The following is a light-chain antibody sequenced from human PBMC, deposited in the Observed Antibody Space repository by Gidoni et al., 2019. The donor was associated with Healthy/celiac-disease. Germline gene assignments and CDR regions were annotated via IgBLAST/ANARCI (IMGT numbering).Light chain of an antibody. Sequence: SSELTQPPSVSVSPGQTASITCSGDKLGDKYACWYQQQPGQSPVLVIYQDSKRPSGIPERFSGSNSGNTATLTISGTQAMDEADYYCQAWDSSTHVVFGGGTKLTVL. V-gene: IGLV3-1*01. CDR1: KLGDKY. CDR3: QAWDSSTHVV. J-gene: IGLJ2*01. CDR2: QDS.